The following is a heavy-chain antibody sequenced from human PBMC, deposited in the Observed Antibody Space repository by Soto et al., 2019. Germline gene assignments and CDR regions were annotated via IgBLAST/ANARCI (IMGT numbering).Heavy chain of an antibody. V-gene: IGHV2-5*02. J-gene: IGHJ5*02. Sequence: QITLKESGPTLVKPTQTLTLTCTFSGFSLRTNEMGVGWIRQPPGKALEWLALFFWDDDKHTNPSLSARLTITKDTSKNQVVLTMTNMEPGDTATYYCARRSVSETNYFDPWGQGILVTVSS. CDR2: FFWDDDK. CDR3: ARRSVSETNYFDP. CDR1: GFSLRTNEMG.